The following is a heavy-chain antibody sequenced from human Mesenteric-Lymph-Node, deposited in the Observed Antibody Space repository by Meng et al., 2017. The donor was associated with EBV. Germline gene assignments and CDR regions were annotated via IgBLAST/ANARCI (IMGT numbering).Heavy chain of an antibody. D-gene: IGHD3-10*01. CDR3: ARENPARGNWFDP. J-gene: IGHJ5*02. Sequence: QGQLQESGPGLVKPSETLSLTCTVSGGSVSSTSYYWSWIRQPPGKRLEWIGYVYYSGSTNYNPSLKSRVTISVDTSKNQFSLNLYSVTAADTAVYYCARENPARGNWFDPWGQGALVTVFS. CDR2: VYYSGST. CDR1: GGSVSSTSYY. V-gene: IGHV4-61*01.